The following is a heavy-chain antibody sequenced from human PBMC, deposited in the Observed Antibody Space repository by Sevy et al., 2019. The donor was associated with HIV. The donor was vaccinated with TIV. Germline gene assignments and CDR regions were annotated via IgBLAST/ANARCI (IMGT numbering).Heavy chain of an antibody. CDR3: AKDAGAVAGRDY. V-gene: IGHV3-30*18. CDR2: ISYDGSNK. CDR1: GFTFSSYG. Sequence: GESLKISCAASGFTFSSYGMHWVRQAPGKGLEWVAVISYDGSNKYYADSVKGRFTISRDNSKNTLYLQMNSLRAEDTAVYYCAKDAGAVAGRDYWGQGTLVTVSS. D-gene: IGHD6-19*01. J-gene: IGHJ4*02.